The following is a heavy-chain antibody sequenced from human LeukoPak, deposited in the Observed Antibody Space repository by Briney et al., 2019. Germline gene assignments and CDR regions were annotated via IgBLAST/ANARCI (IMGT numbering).Heavy chain of an antibody. D-gene: IGHD3-22*01. CDR2: INWNGGST. V-gene: IGHV3-20*04. CDR1: GFTFDDYG. CDR3: AKGEDYYYDSSGYLDY. Sequence: GGSLRLSCAASGFTFDDYGMSWVRQAPGKGLEWVSAINWNGGSTGYAASVKDRFTISRDNSKNTLYLQMNSLRAEDTAVYYCAKGEDYYYDSSGYLDYWGQGTLVTVSS. J-gene: IGHJ4*02.